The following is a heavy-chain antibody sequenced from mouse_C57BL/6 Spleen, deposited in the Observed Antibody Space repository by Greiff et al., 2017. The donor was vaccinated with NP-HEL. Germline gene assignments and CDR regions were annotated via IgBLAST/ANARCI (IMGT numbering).Heavy chain of an antibody. D-gene: IGHD2-3*01. CDR1: GYAFSSYW. V-gene: IGHV1-80*01. CDR3: ARPYDGYSAWFAY. CDR2: IYPGDGDT. J-gene: IGHJ3*01. Sequence: VKLLESGAELVKPGASVKISCKASGYAFSSYWMNWVKQRPGKGLEWIGQIYPGDGDTNYNGKFKGKATLTADKSSSTAYMQLSSLTSEDSAVYFCARPYDGYSAWFAYWGQGTLVTVSA.